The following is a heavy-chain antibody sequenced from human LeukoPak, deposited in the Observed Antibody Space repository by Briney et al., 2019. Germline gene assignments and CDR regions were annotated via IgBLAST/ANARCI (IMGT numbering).Heavy chain of an antibody. V-gene: IGHV1-46*01. Sequence: ASVKVSCKASGYTFTSYYMHWVRQAPGQGLEWMGIINPSGGSTSYAQKFQGRVTMTRDTSTSTVYMELSSLRSEDTAVYYCARGGGTLRPGVVVAADLFDYWGQGTLVTVSS. CDR2: INPSGGST. CDR3: ARGGGTLRPGVVVAADLFDY. J-gene: IGHJ4*02. D-gene: IGHD2-15*01. CDR1: GYTFTSYY.